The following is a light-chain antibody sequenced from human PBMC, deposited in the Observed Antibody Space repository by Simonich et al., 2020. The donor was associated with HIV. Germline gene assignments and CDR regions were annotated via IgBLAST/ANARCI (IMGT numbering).Light chain of an antibody. CDR2: AAS. Sequence: DIQMTQSPSSLSASVGDRVTITCRASQSISSSLNWYQEKPGKAPKLLIYAASSLQSGVPSRFSGSGSGTDFTLTISSLQPEDFAIYYCQQSYTTPYTFGQGTKLEIK. CDR1: QSISSS. CDR3: QQSYTTPYT. J-gene: IGKJ2*01. V-gene: IGKV1-39*01.